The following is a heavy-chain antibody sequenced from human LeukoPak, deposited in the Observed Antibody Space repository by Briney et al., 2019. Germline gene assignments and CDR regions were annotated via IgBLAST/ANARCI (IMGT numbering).Heavy chain of an antibody. Sequence: SETLSLTCTVYGGSFSDYYWVWIRQPPGKGLEWIVEIHPSGSTNYSPSLKTRVTISLDASKNQCSLKLSSVAAADPAVYFCARVGYSYVVNDWSRTGLGAYPTKYYYHMDVWDKGTTVTVSS. CDR3: ARVGYSYVVNDWSRTGLGAYPTKYYYHMDV. V-gene: IGHV4-34*01. CDR2: IHPSGST. J-gene: IGHJ6*03. CDR1: GGSFSDYY. D-gene: IGHD5-18*01.